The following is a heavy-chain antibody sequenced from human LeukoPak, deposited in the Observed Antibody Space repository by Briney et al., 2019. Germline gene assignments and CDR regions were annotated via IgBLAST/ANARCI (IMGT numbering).Heavy chain of an antibody. CDR3: ASRPVSDPLDQYFQH. Sequence: SETLSLTCTVSGGSISSYYWSWIRQPPGKGLEWIGYIYYSGSTNYNPSLKSRVTISVDTSKNQFSLKLSSVTAADTAVYYCASRPVSDPLDQYFQHRGQGTLVTVSS. CDR2: IYYSGST. V-gene: IGHV4-59*01. CDR1: GGSISSYY. J-gene: IGHJ1*01.